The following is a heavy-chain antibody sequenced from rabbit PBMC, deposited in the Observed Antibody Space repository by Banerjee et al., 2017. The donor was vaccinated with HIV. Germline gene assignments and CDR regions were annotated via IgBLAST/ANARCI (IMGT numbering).Heavy chain of an antibody. J-gene: IGHJ4*01. D-gene: IGHD6-1*01. CDR1: GFSFSSRYY. CDR3: ARDYAGDAGYGYGPTYFNL. V-gene: IGHV1S45*01. CDR2: IYTGDGND. Sequence: QEQLEESGGDLVKPGASLTLTCTASGFSFSSRYYMCWVRQAPGKGLEWIACIYTGDGNDYYASWAKGRFTISKPSSTTVTLQMTSLTAADTATYFCARDYAGDAGYGYGPTYFNLWGQGTLVTVS.